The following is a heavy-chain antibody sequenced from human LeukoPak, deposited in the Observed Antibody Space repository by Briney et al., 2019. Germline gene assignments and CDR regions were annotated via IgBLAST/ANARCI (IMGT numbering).Heavy chain of an antibody. J-gene: IGHJ3*02. CDR1: GYTFTSYY. Sequence: ASVKVSCKASGYTFTSYYMHWVRQAPGQGLEWMGIINPSGGSTSYAQKFQGRVTMTRDTSTSTVYMELSSLRSEDTAVYYCARGIRAPGQLNDAFDIWGQGTMVTVSS. CDR3: ARGIRAPGQLNDAFDI. D-gene: IGHD5-18*01. V-gene: IGHV1-46*01. CDR2: INPSGGST.